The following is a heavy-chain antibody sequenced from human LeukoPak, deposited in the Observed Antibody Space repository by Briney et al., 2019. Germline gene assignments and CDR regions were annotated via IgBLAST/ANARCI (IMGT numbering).Heavy chain of an antibody. J-gene: IGHJ4*02. D-gene: IGHD3-22*01. Sequence: GASVKVSCKASGYTFTSYGISWVRQAPGQGLEWMGWISAYNGNTNYAQKLQGRVTMTTDTSTSTAYMELRSLRSDDTAVYYCARSLGDYDSSGYVWNDYWGQGTLVTVSS. V-gene: IGHV1-18*01. CDR2: ISAYNGNT. CDR3: ARSLGDYDSSGYVWNDY. CDR1: GYTFTSYG.